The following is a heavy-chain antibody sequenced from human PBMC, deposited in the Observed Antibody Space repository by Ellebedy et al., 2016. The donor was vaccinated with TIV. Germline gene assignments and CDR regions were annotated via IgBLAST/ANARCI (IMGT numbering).Heavy chain of an antibody. V-gene: IGHV3-23*01. CDR3: GKEELVAVTPYLDY. Sequence: GESLKISCAASGFTFSIYAMSWVRQAPGKGLEWVSLISGSGDRTYYADSVRGRFTISRDNSKNTLYLQMNSLRAEDTAVYYCGKEELVAVTPYLDYWGQGTLVTVSS. CDR2: ISGSGDRT. D-gene: IGHD2-15*01. J-gene: IGHJ4*02. CDR1: GFTFSIYA.